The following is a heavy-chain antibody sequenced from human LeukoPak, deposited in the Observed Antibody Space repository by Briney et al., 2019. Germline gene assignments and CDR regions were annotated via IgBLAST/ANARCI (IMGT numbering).Heavy chain of an antibody. CDR1: GGSISSYD. CDR2: INHSGST. Sequence: PSDTLPLTCTVSGGSISSYDWSWLRQPPGKGLEWIGEINHSGSTNYNPSLKTRVTISVDTSKNQFSLKLSSVTAADTAVYYCARVSRIAAAGLHTYFDYWGQGTLVTVSS. J-gene: IGHJ4*02. V-gene: IGHV4-34*01. D-gene: IGHD6-13*01. CDR3: ARVSRIAAAGLHTYFDY.